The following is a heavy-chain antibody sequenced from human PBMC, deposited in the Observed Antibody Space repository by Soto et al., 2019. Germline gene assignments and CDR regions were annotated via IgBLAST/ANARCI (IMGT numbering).Heavy chain of an antibody. D-gene: IGHD3-10*01. V-gene: IGHV3-23*01. CDR2: ISGSGGST. CDR3: AKPIITMVRGVIITPWFDP. J-gene: IGHJ5*02. CDR1: GFTFSSYA. Sequence: GGSLRLSCAASGFTFSSYAMSWVRQAPGKGLEWVSAISGSGGSTYYADSVKGRFTISRDNSKNTLYLQMNSLRAEDTAVYYCAKPIITMVRGVIITPWFDPWGQGTLVTVSS.